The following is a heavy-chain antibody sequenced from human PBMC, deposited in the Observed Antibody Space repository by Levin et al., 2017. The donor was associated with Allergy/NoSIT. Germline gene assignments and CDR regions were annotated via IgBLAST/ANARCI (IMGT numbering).Heavy chain of an antibody. J-gene: IGHJ3*02. CDR1: GGSIRSYY. CDR2: IYYSGST. V-gene: IGHV4-59*01. CDR3: ATYDYGGQSGSFDI. D-gene: IGHD4-23*01. Sequence: SETLSLTCTVSGGSIRSYYWSWIRQPPRKGLEWIGYIYYSGSTNLNPSLTSRVTISVDTSKNQFSLNLSSVTAADTAVYYCATYDYGGQSGSFDIWGQGTMVTVSS.